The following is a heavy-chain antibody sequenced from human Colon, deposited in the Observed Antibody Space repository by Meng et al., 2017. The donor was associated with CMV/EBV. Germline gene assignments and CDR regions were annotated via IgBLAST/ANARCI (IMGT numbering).Heavy chain of an antibody. D-gene: IGHD5-12*01. CDR2: IRYDGNKK. Sequence: GGSLRLSCAASGFIFGDYDMHWVRQAPGKGLEWMTFIRYDGNKKYSVDSVKGRFTISRDNSKSTLHLQMSNLRPGDTALYYCVKGRGYNGYAADVWGQGTLVTVYS. CDR1: GFIFGDYD. J-gene: IGHJ4*02. CDR3: VKGRGYNGYAADV. V-gene: IGHV3-30*02.